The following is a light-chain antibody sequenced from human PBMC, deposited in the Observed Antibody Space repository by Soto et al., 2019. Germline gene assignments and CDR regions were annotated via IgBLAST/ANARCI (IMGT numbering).Light chain of an antibody. V-gene: IGLV2-14*03. CDR3: SSSTTSNTLV. J-gene: IGLJ2*01. Sequence: QSALTQPASVSGSPGQSITISCTGTSGDVGSYNYVSWYQQHPGKAPKLMIYDVSDRPSGVSNRFSGSKSGNTASLTISGLQADDEANYYCSSSTTSNTLVFGGGTKLTVL. CDR1: SGDVGSYNY. CDR2: DVS.